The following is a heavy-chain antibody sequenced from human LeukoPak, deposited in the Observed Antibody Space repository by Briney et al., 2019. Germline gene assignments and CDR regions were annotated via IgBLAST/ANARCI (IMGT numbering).Heavy chain of an antibody. CDR3: ARDGKGIPNWFDP. Sequence: ASVKVSCKASGYTFTGYYMHWVRQAPGQGLEWMGWINPNSGGTKYAQKFQGRVTMTRDTSISTAYMELSRLRSDDTAVYYCARDGKGIPNWFDPWGQGTLVTVSS. CDR1: GYTFTGYY. J-gene: IGHJ5*02. V-gene: IGHV1-2*02. D-gene: IGHD2-21*01. CDR2: INPNSGGT.